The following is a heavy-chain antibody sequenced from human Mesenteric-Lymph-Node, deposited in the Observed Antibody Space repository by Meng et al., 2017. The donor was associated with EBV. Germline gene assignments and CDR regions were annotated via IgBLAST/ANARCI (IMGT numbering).Heavy chain of an antibody. J-gene: IGHJ4*02. CDR2: ISAYNRNT. CDR1: GYTFNNYG. CDR3: ARVSDYDSSGLDY. D-gene: IGHD3-22*01. V-gene: IGHV1-18*01. Sequence: QVQLGQAGAEVKKPGASVKVSCKASGYTFNNYGFTWVRQAPGQGLEWMGWISAYNRNTDYAQIFRGRVTMTTDTSTSTAYLDLRSLTSDDTAVYYCARVSDYDSSGLDYWGQGTLVTVSS.